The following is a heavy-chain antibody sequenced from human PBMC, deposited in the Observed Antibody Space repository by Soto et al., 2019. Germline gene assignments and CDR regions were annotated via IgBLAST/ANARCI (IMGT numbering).Heavy chain of an antibody. V-gene: IGHV1-3*01. CDR3: ARSDRLPFFRGLVLDY. CDR2: INAGNGNT. J-gene: IGHJ4*02. Sequence: QVQLVQSGAEVKKPGASVKVSCKASGYTFTSYAMHWVRQAPGQRLEWMGWINAGNGNTKYSQKFQGRVTITRDTSASTAYMELSRLRSEDTAVYYCARSDRLPFFRGLVLDYWGQGTLVTVSS. CDR1: GYTFTSYA. D-gene: IGHD6-19*01.